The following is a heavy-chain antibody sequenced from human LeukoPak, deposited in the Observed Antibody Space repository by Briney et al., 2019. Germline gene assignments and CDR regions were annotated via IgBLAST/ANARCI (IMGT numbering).Heavy chain of an antibody. CDR1: GFSFSRDY. V-gene: IGHV3-7*01. J-gene: IGHJ6*04. D-gene: IGHD3-9*01. CDR3: ALNPVLRYFDWFWVDV. Sequence: PGGSLRLSCSDSGFSFSRDYMSWVRQAPGKGLEWVANIKQDGSEKYYVDSVKGRFTISRDNAKNSLYLQMNSLRAEDTAVYYCALNPVLRYFDWFWVDVWGKGTTVTVSS. CDR2: IKQDGSEK.